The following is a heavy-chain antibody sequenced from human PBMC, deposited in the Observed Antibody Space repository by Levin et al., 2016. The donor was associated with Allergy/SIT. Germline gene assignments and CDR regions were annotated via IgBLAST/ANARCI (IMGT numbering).Heavy chain of an antibody. CDR3: AREVSTGTFDI. V-gene: IGHV1-46*01. CDR2: VNPFNGDT. D-gene: IGHD3-10*01. Sequence: WVRQAPGQGLEWVGTVNPFNGDTNYAQSFRGRVTMTRDTSTSTFYMELSGLRSEDTAVYYCAREVSTGTFDIWGQGTMVTVSS. J-gene: IGHJ3*02.